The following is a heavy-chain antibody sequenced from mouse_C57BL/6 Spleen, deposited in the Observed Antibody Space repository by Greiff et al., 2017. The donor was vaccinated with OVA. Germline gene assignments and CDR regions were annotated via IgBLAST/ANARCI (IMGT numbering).Heavy chain of an antibody. J-gene: IGHJ4*01. CDR2: IDPSDSYT. Sequence: VQLQQSGAELVMPGASVTLSCKASGYTFTSYWMHWVKQRPGQGLEWIGEIDPSDSYTNYNQKFKGKSTLTVDKSSSTAYMQLSSLTSEDSAVYYCASYYGSSPYAMDYWGQGTSVTVSS. CDR1: GYTFTSYW. V-gene: IGHV1-69*01. D-gene: IGHD1-1*01. CDR3: ASYYGSSPYAMDY.